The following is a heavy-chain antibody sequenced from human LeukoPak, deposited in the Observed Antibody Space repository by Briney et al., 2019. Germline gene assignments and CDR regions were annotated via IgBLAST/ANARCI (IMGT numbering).Heavy chain of an antibody. D-gene: IGHD3-22*01. CDR2: ISSSGSTI. CDR3: ARVHYYYDSSGYYTNAYYFDY. CDR1: GFTFSDYY. Sequence: PGGSLTLSCAASGFTFSDYYMSWLRQAPGKGLEWVSYISSSGSTIYYADSVKGRFTISRDNAKNSLYLQMNSLRAEDTAVYYCARVHYYYDSSGYYTNAYYFDYWGQGTLVTVSS. J-gene: IGHJ4*02. V-gene: IGHV3-11*01.